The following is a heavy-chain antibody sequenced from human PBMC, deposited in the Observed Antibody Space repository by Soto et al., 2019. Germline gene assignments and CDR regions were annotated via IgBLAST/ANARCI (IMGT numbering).Heavy chain of an antibody. CDR2: IDPSDSYT. CDR3: ARHSSASGAYYGMDV. Sequence: PGESLKISCKGSGYSFTSYWISWVRQMPGKGLEWMGRIDPSDSYTNYSPSFQGHVTISADKSISTAYLQWSSLKASDTAIYYCARHSSASGAYYGMDVWGQVTTVTVSS. CDR1: GYSFTSYW. D-gene: IGHD6-6*01. V-gene: IGHV5-10-1*01. J-gene: IGHJ6*02.